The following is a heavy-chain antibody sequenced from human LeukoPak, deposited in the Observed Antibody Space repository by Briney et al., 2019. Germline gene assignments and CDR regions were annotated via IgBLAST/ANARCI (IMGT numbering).Heavy chain of an antibody. D-gene: IGHD3-3*01. CDR1: GGTISSGGYS. J-gene: IGHJ4*02. Sequence: SQTLSLTCAVSGGTISSGGYSWSWIRQPPGKGLEWIGYIYHSGSTYYNPSLKSRVTISVDRSKNQFSLKLSSVTAADTAVYYCARVLGEKYYDFWSGPLDYWGQGTLVTVSS. CDR3: ARVLGEKYYDFWSGPLDY. CDR2: IYHSGST. V-gene: IGHV4-30-2*01.